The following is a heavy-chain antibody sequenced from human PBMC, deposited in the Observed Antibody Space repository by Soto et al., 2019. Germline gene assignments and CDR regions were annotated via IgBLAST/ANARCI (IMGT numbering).Heavy chain of an antibody. CDR3: ARDGAGNVDF. CDR2: ISAYNGNT. CDR1: GYTFTSSG. Sequence: QVQLVQSGAEVKEPGASVRVSCKASGYTFTSSGISWVRQAPGQGLEWMGWISAYNGNTNYAQNLQGRVTMTTDTSTSTAYMELRSLRSNATAMYYCARDGAGNVDFWGQGTLVTVSS. J-gene: IGHJ4*02. V-gene: IGHV1-18*01. D-gene: IGHD3-16*01.